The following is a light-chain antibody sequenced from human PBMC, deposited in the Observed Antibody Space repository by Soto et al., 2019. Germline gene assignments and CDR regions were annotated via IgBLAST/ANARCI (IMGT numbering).Light chain of an antibody. Sequence: QSVLTQPPSVSGAPGQRVTISCTGSSSNIGAGYDVHWYQQLPGTAPKILIYGNINRPSGVPDRFSGSKSGTSASLAITGLQPEDEADYYCQSYDSSLSVVFGGGTKLTVL. CDR3: QSYDSSLSVV. V-gene: IGLV1-40*01. CDR1: SSNIGAGYD. J-gene: IGLJ2*01. CDR2: GNI.